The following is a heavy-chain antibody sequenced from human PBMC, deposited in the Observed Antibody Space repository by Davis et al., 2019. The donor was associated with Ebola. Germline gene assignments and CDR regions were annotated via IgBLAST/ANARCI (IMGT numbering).Heavy chain of an antibody. CDR2: ISAYNGNT. J-gene: IGHJ4*02. Sequence: ASVKVSCKASGGTFSSYAISWVRQAPGQGLEWMGWISAYNGNTNYAQKLQGRVTMTRDTSISTAYMELSRLRSDDTAVCYCARTSIAVAGYFDYWGQGTLVTVSS. CDR3: ARTSIAVAGYFDY. V-gene: IGHV1-18*01. D-gene: IGHD6-19*01. CDR1: GGTFSSYA.